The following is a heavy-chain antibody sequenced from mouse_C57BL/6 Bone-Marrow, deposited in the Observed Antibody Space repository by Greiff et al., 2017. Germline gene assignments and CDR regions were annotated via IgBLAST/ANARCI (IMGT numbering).Heavy chain of an antibody. D-gene: IGHD3-3*01. Sequence: EVKLVESGGGLVKPGGSLKLSCAASGFTFSDYGMHWVRQAPEKGLEWVAYISSGSSTINYAHTVKGRFTISKDTANTTLFLHMTSLRAEDTAVYYCARNLGDYWGQGTTLTVSS. CDR1: GFTFSDYG. CDR2: ISSGSSTI. V-gene: IGHV5-17*01. J-gene: IGHJ2*01. CDR3: ARNLGDY.